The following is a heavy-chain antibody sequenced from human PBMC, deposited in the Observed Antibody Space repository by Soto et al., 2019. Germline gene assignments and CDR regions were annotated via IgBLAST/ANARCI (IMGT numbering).Heavy chain of an antibody. CDR2: ISYDGSNK. V-gene: IGHV3-30-3*01. CDR3: ARGETYYYDSSGYYSPDY. Sequence: GGSLRLSCAASGFTFSSYAMHWVRQAPGKGLEWVAVISYDGSNKYYADSVKGRLTISRDNSKNTLYLQMNSLRAEDTAVYYCARGETYYYDSSGYYSPDYWGQGTLVTVSS. CDR1: GFTFSSYA. D-gene: IGHD3-22*01. J-gene: IGHJ4*02.